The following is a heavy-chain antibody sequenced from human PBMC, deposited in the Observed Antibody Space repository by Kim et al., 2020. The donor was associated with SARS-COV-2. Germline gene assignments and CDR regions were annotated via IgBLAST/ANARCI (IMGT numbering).Heavy chain of an antibody. CDR1: GGTFRSYG. Sequence: SVKVSCKASGGTFRSYGISWVRQAPGQGLEWMGGIIPIFGTANYAQKFQGRVTITADESSSTAYMELSSLRSEDTAVYYCARGRRQLTPTQFYYYYGMDVWGQGTTVTVSS. CDR2: IIPIFGTA. CDR3: ARGRRQLTPTQFYYYYGMDV. D-gene: IGHD6-13*01. J-gene: IGHJ6*02. V-gene: IGHV1-69*13.